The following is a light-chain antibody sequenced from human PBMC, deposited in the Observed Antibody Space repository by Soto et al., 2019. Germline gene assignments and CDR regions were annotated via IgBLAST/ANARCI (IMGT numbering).Light chain of an antibody. CDR3: QQYCCSPKT. Sequence: EIGLTQSPGTLSLSPGQRATLSCRASQRVSSTYLAWYQQKPGPAPRLLIYGASNRATGIPDRFSGSGSGTDFTLTISRREPEDLAVYYCQQYCCSPKTFGQGTKLEI. CDR2: GAS. CDR1: QRVSSTY. V-gene: IGKV3-20*01. J-gene: IGKJ2*01.